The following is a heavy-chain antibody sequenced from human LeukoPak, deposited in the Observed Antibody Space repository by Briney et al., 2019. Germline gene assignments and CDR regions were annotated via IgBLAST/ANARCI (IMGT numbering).Heavy chain of an antibody. D-gene: IGHD6-19*01. J-gene: IGHJ3*02. CDR1: GGSISSYY. CDR2: IYYSGST. V-gene: IGHV4-59*01. CDR3: ARGHTQAQWLVHDAFDI. Sequence: SETLSLTCTVSGGSISSYYWSWIRQPPGKGLEWIGYIYYSGSTNYNPSLKSRVTMSVDTSKNQFSPKLSSVTAADTAVYYCARGHTQAQWLVHDAFDIWGQGTMVTVSS.